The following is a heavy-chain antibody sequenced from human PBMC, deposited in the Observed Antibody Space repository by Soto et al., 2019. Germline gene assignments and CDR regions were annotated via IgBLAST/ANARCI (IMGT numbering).Heavy chain of an antibody. Sequence: QVQLQESGPGLVKPSETLSLTCTVSGGSISHYYWSWIRQPPGKGLEWIGYIYYSGSANYNPSLKSRGIISVDSSENQCSLKLSSVTAAVTAVYFCARGGSSWSGAWYFDLWGRGTLVTVSS. CDR3: ARGGSSWSGAWYFDL. J-gene: IGHJ2*01. V-gene: IGHV4-59*01. CDR1: GGSISHYY. D-gene: IGHD6-13*01. CDR2: IYYSGSA.